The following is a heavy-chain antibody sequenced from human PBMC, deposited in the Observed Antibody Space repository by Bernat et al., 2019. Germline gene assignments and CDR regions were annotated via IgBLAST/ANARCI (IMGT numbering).Heavy chain of an antibody. D-gene: IGHD3-10*01. CDR1: GYTFTSYG. Sequence: QVQVVQSGDEVKKPGASVKVSCKASGYTFTSYGISWVRQAPGQGLEWMGWISVYNGNTNYAQKLQGRVIMTTDTSTNTAYMELRSLRSDDTAVYYCAGGSAGTYYYYMDVWGKGTTVTVSS. CDR3: AGGSAGTYYYYMDV. V-gene: IGHV1-18*01. CDR2: ISVYNGNT. J-gene: IGHJ6*03.